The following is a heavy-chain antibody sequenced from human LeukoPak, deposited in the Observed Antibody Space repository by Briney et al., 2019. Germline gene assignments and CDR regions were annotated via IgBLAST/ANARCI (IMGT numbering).Heavy chain of an antibody. D-gene: IGHD6-19*01. Sequence: ASVTVSCKASGYTFTSYGISWVRQAPGQGLEWMGWISAYNGNTNYAQKLQGRGTMTTDTSTSTAYMELRSLRSDDTAVYYCARAQWLVLPFDYWGQGTLVTVSS. CDR2: ISAYNGNT. CDR3: ARAQWLVLPFDY. J-gene: IGHJ4*02. V-gene: IGHV1-18*01. CDR1: GYTFTSYG.